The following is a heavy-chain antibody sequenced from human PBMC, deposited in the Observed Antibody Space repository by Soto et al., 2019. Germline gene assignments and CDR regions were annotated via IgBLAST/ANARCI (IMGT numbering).Heavy chain of an antibody. CDR3: ARELRSRIAVAAY. D-gene: IGHD6-19*01. Sequence: HWFPQAPGKGLVWVSRINSDGSSTSYADSVKGRFTISRDNAKNTLYLQMNSLRAEDTAVYYCARELRSRIAVAAYWVQGTLVPV. J-gene: IGHJ4*02. V-gene: IGHV3-74*01. CDR2: INSDGSST.